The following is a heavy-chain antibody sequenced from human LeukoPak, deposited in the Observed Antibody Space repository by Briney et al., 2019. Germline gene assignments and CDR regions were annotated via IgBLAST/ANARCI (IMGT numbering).Heavy chain of an antibody. CDR3: AKDLIVVVVAARSDAFDI. D-gene: IGHD2-15*01. CDR1: GFIFSNYG. V-gene: IGHV3-33*06. CDR2: VWSDGSYK. Sequence: GRSLRPSCAASGFIFSNYGMHWVRQAPGKGLEWVAVVWSDGSYKSYADSVKGRFTISRDNSKNTLYLQMNSLRAEDTAVYYCAKDLIVVVVAARSDAFDIWGQGTMVTVSS. J-gene: IGHJ3*02.